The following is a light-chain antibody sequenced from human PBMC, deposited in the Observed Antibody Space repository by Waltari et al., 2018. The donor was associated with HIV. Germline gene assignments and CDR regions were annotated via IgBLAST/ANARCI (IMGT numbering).Light chain of an antibody. CDR2: HDD. CDR3: QVWDSGSDHV. Sequence: SYVLTQPPSITVAPGQTAKITCGGKNIGSSDVPWYQQKPGQAPILVIYHDDDRPSGIPERFSGSNSDNTATLTINRVEVGDEADYYCQVWDSGSDHVFGSGTTVTVL. V-gene: IGLV3-21*01. J-gene: IGLJ1*01. CDR1: NIGSSD.